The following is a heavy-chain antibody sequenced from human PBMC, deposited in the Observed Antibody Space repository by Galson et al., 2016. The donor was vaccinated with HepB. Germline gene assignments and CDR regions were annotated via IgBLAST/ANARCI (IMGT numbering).Heavy chain of an antibody. D-gene: IGHD2-8*01. CDR1: GFIFSTYS. CDR2: ISSRGKPT. V-gene: IGHV3-NL1*01. J-gene: IGHJ4*02. Sequence: SLRLSCAASGFIFSTYSMNWVRQAPGKGLEWVSVISSRGKPTVYAASVKGSFTISRDDSRNTLYPQMNSLRAEAKAIYFCTKDPRHNEHDGDIQWGQGTLVTVSS. CDR3: TKDPRHNEHDGDIQ.